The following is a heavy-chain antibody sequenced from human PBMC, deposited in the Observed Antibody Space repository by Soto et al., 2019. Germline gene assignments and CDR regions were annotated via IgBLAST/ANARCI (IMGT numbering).Heavy chain of an antibody. CDR2: INPTSGST. Sequence: ASVKVSCKASEYTFTRFYMHWVRQAPGQGLEWMAVINPTSGSTSYAQKFQGRVTMTTDTSTSTAYMELSNLRSEDTAIYFCSRGGTIAPRREDSFDFWGHGTPVTVSS. V-gene: IGHV1-46*03. CDR3: SRGGTIAPRREDSFDF. J-gene: IGHJ4*01. CDR1: EYTFTRFY. D-gene: IGHD6-6*01.